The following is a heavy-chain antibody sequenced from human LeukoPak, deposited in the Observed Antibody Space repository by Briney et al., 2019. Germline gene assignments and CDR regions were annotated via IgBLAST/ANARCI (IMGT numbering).Heavy chain of an antibody. Sequence: SVKVSCKASGGTFSSYAISWVRQAPGQGLEWMGGIIPIFGTANYAQKFQGRVTITADESTSTAYMELSSLRSEDTAVYYCASHYYDSSGFYNGFDYGGQETLVPVSS. V-gene: IGHV1-69*01. CDR2: IIPIFGTA. J-gene: IGHJ4*02. CDR1: GGTFSSYA. CDR3: ASHYYDSSGFYNGFDY. D-gene: IGHD3-22*01.